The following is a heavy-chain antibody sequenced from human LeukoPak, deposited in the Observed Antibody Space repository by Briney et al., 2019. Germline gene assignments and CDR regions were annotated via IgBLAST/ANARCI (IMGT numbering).Heavy chain of an antibody. CDR1: GFTLSSYE. Sequence: GGSLRLSCTVSGFTLSSYEMSWIRQAPGKGLEWVSSIEYSDTSGHYADSVKGRFTISRDSSKNTLYLQMNSLRAKDAAVYYCAKAPVTTCSGAYCYPFDYWGQGTLVTVSS. V-gene: IGHV3-23*01. D-gene: IGHD2-15*01. CDR2: IEYSDTSG. CDR3: AKAPVTTCSGAYCYPFDY. J-gene: IGHJ4*02.